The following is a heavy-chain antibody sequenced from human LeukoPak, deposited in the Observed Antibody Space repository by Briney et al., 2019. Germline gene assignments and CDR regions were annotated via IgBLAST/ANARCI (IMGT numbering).Heavy chain of an antibody. D-gene: IGHD5-18*01. CDR3: AAVYSYGSNYFDY. V-gene: IGHV4-59*01. CDR1: GGSISPYY. CDR2: LYYSGST. J-gene: IGHJ4*02. Sequence: PSETLSLTCTVSGGSISPYYWSWIRRPPGKGLEWIGYLYYSGSTNYNPSLNSRVTIPVDTSNNQFSLKLSSVTAADTAVYYCAAVYSYGSNYFDYWGQGTLVTVSS.